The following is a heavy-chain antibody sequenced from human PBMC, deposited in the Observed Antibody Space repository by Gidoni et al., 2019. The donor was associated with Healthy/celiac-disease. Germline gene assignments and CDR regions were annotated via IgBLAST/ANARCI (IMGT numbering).Heavy chain of an antibody. D-gene: IGHD3-22*01. CDR3: ARGVHYYDSSGYLNWFDP. J-gene: IGHJ5*02. V-gene: IGHV3-21*01. CDR1: GFTFSSYS. Sequence: EVQLVESGGGLVQPGGSLRPSCAASGFTFSSYSMNWVRQAPGKGLEWVSSISSSSSYIYYADSVKGRFTISRDNAKNSLYLQMNSLRAEDTAVYYCARGVHYYDSSGYLNWFDPWGQGTLVTVSS. CDR2: ISSSSSYI.